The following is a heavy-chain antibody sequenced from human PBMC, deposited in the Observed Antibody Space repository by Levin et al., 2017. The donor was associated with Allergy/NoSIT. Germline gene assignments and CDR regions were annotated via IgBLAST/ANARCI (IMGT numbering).Heavy chain of an antibody. J-gene: IGHJ6*02. V-gene: IGHV4-59*01. CDR3: ARDRVILGDTIYYYGMDG. Sequence: SETLSLTCTVSGGSISSYYWSWIRQPPGKGLEWIGCMYYSGNTKYNPSLKSRVTISLDTSKNQFSLKLSSVTAADTAVYYCARDRVILGDTIYYYGMDGWGQGTTVTVSS. CDR1: GGSISSYY. D-gene: IGHD1-26*01. CDR2: MYYSGNT.